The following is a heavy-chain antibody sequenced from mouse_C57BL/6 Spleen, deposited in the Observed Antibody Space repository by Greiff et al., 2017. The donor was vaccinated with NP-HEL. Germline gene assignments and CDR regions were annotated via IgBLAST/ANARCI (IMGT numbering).Heavy chain of an antibody. J-gene: IGHJ1*03. V-gene: IGHV1-76*01. CDR3: ARECDGYYSFYWYFDV. CDR1: GYTFTDYY. CDR2: IYPGSGNT. Sequence: QVQLQQSGAELVRPGASVKLSCKASGYTFTDYYINWVKQRPGQGLEWIARIYPGSGNTYYNEKFKGKATLTAEKSSSTAYMQLSSLTSEDSAVYVCARECDGYYSFYWYFDVWGTGTTVTVSS. D-gene: IGHD2-3*01.